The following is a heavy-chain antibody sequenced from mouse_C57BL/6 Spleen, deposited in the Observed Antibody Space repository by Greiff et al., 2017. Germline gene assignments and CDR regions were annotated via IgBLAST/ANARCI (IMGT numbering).Heavy chain of an antibody. V-gene: IGHV5-6*01. CDR1: GFTFSSYG. D-gene: IGHD1-1*02. J-gene: IGHJ2*01. CDR3: ARQGGSYYFDY. Sequence: EVKLMESGGDLVKPGGSLKLSCAASGFTFSSYGMSWVRQTPDQRLEWVATISSGGSYTYYPDSVQGRFTISRDNAKNTLYLQMSSLKSEDTAMYYCARQGGSYYFDYWGQGTTLTVSS. CDR2: ISSGGSYT.